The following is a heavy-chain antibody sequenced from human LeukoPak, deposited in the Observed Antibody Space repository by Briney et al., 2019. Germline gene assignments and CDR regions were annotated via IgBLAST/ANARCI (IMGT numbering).Heavy chain of an antibody. Sequence: GGSLRLSCAASGFTFSGSAMHWVRQASGKGLEWVGRIRSKANSYATAYAASVKGRFTISRDDSKSTAYLQMNSLKTEDTAVYYCTRESPFSPYCGGDCPHAFDIWGQGTMVTVSS. J-gene: IGHJ3*02. D-gene: IGHD2-21*02. V-gene: IGHV3-73*01. CDR1: GFTFSGSA. CDR3: TRESPFSPYCGGDCPHAFDI. CDR2: IRSKANSYAT.